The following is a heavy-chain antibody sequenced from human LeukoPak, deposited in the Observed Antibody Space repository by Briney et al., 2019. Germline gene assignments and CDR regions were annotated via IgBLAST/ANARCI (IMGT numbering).Heavy chain of an antibody. V-gene: IGHV3-11*01. CDR2: ISGSGNSI. CDR1: GFAFSDYY. D-gene: IGHD6-19*01. Sequence: PGGSLRLSCAGSGFAFSDYYMIWIRQAPGRGLEFISYISGSGNSIVYADSVKGRFTISRDNAKNSLYLQMNSLRDEDTAVYYCAREPRLAVYWGQGTLVTVSS. J-gene: IGHJ4*02. CDR3: AREPRLAVY.